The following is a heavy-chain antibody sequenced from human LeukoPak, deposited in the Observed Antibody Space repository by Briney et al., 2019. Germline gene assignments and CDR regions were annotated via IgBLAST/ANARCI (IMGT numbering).Heavy chain of an antibody. CDR1: GGSISSYY. CDR3: ARRSNVGIVTTIFDS. D-gene: IGHD5-12*01. V-gene: IGHV4-59*08. CDR2: IYYSGST. Sequence: QPSETLSLTCTASGGSISSYYWSWIRQAPGKGLEWIGYIYYSGSTNYNPSLKSRVTISVDSSKNQSSLKLSSVTAADTAVYYCARRSNVGIVTTIFDSWGQGTLVTVSS. J-gene: IGHJ4*02.